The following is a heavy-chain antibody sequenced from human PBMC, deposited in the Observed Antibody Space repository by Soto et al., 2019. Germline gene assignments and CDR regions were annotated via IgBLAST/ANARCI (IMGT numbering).Heavy chain of an antibody. J-gene: IGHJ6*02. CDR2: ISSSGSTI. Sequence: EVQLVESGGGLVQPGGSLRLSCAASGFTFSSYEMNWVRQAPGRGLEWVSYISSSGSTIYYADSVKGRFTIFRDNAKNSLYLQMNSLRAEDTAVNYCARDYYYGLDVWGQGTTVTVSS. V-gene: IGHV3-48*03. CDR1: GFTFSSYE. CDR3: ARDYYYGLDV.